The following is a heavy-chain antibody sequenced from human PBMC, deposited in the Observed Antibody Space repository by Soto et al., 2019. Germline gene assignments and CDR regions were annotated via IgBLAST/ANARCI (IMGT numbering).Heavy chain of an antibody. V-gene: IGHV1-18*01. D-gene: IGHD1-7*01. J-gene: IGHJ5*02. Sequence: GASVKVSCKASGYTFTSYAMHWVRQAPGQGLEWMGWISAYNGNTNYAQKLQGRVTMTTDTSTSTAYMELRSLRSDDTAVYYCAREGLELRPNWFDPWGQGTLVTVSS. CDR1: GYTFTSYA. CDR2: ISAYNGNT. CDR3: AREGLELRPNWFDP.